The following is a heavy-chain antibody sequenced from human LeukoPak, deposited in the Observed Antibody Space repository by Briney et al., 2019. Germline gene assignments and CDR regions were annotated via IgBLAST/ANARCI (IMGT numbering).Heavy chain of an antibody. J-gene: IGHJ4*02. CDR2: ISSSSSTI. CDR3: ARDYQTPLRIYYDSSGYDY. D-gene: IGHD3-22*01. Sequence: PGGSLRLSCAASGFTFSSYSMNWVRQAPGKGLEWVSYISSSSSTIYYADSVKGRFTISRDNAKNSLYLQMNSLRDEDTAVYYCARDYQTPLRIYYDSSGYDYWGQGTLVTVSS. V-gene: IGHV3-48*02. CDR1: GFTFSSYS.